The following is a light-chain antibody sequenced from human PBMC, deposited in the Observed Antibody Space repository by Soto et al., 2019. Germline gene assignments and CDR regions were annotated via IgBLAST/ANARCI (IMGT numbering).Light chain of an antibody. J-gene: IGKJ1*01. CDR2: GAS. Sequence: IMLTQSPGTLSLSPGERATLSCRASQRISSMYLAWYQQKPGRAPRLIIYGASRRATGIPERFSGSESGTDFTLTISRLEPEDFVVHYCHQYDIPPQTFGPGTQVDIX. CDR3: HQYDIPPQT. CDR1: QRISSMY. V-gene: IGKV3-20*01.